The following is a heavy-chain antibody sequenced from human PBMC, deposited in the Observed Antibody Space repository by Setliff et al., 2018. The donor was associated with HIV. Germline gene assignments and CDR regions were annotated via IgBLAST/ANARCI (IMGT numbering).Heavy chain of an antibody. CDR1: GFTFNTYT. Sequence: GGSLRLSCAASGFTFNTYTMNWVRQAPGKGPEWVSSITSSSKSAYYADAVKGRFTISRDNAKNLLYLQMTNLTAEDTATYYCARDRKGSPDYWGQGTLVTVSS. J-gene: IGHJ4*02. CDR2: ITSSSKSA. CDR3: ARDRKGSPDY. V-gene: IGHV3-21*06. D-gene: IGHD6-13*01.